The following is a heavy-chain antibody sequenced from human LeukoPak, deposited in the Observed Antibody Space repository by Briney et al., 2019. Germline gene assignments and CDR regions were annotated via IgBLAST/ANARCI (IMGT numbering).Heavy chain of an antibody. CDR2: IYYAGST. CDR3: AVPIVGY. D-gene: IGHD1-26*01. V-gene: IGHV4-59*01. J-gene: IGHJ4*02. Sequence: SGTLSLTCTVSDGSISGSYWNWIRQPPGKGLEWIGYIYYAGSTNYNPSLKSRVTISVDTSKNQFSLKLSSVTAADTAVYYCAVPIVGYWGQGTLVTVSS. CDR1: DGSISGSY.